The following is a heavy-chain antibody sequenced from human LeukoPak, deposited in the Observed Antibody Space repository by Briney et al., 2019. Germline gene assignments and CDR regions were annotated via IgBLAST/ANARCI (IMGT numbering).Heavy chain of an antibody. CDR3: ARIIMGAGYYYYYMDV. CDR1: GYSISSGYY. D-gene: IGHD1-26*01. J-gene: IGHJ6*03. CDR2: IYHSGST. Sequence: SETLSLTCTVSGYSISSGYYWGWIRQPPGKGLEWIGSIYHSGSTYYNPSLKSRVTISVDTSKNQFSLKLSSVTAADTAVYYCARIIMGAGYYYYYMDVWGKGTTVTVSS. V-gene: IGHV4-38-2*02.